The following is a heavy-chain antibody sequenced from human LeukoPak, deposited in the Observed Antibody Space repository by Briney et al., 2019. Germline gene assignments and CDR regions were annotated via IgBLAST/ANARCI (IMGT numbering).Heavy chain of an antibody. Sequence: EASVKVSCKASGYTFTSDVNWVRQARGHGLEWMGWMNPFSGNTGYAPKFQGRVTMTRDTSISTAYMELRSLRSEDTAVYYCARARVDESCSGGSCYHDDLWGQGTLVTVSS. D-gene: IGHD2-15*01. CDR2: MNPFSGNT. V-gene: IGHV1-8*01. CDR1: GYTFTSDV. CDR3: ARARVDESCSGGSCYHDDL. J-gene: IGHJ5*02.